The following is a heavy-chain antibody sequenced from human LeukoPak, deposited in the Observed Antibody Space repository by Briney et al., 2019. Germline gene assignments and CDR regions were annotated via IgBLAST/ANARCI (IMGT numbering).Heavy chain of an antibody. D-gene: IGHD1/OR15-1a*01. CDR3: ARSGTSRYYFYGVDV. J-gene: IGHJ6*02. CDR1: GDSISNYY. CDR2: IYYTGTT. V-gene: IGHV4-59*08. Sequence: PSETLSLNCIVSGDSISNYYWNWIRQPPGKSLESIGYIYYTGTTNYNPSLRSRVTISVDTSKNQFSLRLNSVTATDTAVYYCARSGTSRYYFYGVDVWGQGTTVTVSS.